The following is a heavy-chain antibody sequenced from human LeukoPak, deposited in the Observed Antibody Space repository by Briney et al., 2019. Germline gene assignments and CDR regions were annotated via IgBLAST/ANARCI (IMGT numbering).Heavy chain of an antibody. J-gene: IGHJ4*02. Sequence: GGSLRLSCAASGFTFSSYWMSWVRQAPGKGLEWVANIKPDGGEKYYVDSVKGRFTISRDNAKNSLYLQMNSVRAEDTGVYYCTRGHGGTYYSNYWGQGTLVTGSS. CDR3: TRGHGGTYYSNY. V-gene: IGHV3-7*01. CDR1: GFTFSSYW. D-gene: IGHD1-26*01. CDR2: IKPDGGEK.